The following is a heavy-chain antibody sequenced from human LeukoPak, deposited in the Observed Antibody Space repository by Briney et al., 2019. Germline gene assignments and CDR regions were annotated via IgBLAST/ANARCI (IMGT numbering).Heavy chain of an antibody. CDR1: GFSLSSTGVG. Sequence: SGPTLVKPTQTLTLTCTFSGFSLSSTGVGVGWIRQSPGKALEWLAVTYWNVDKSYSPSLKSRLTITKDTSKNQVVLIMTNMDPVDTATYYCAHKGRGSGSYTMWGQGTLVTVSS. CDR2: TYWNVDK. CDR3: AHKGRGSGSYTM. D-gene: IGHD3-10*01. V-gene: IGHV2-5*01. J-gene: IGHJ4*02.